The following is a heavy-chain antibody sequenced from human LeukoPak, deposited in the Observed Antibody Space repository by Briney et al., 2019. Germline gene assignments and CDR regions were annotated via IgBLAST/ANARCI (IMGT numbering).Heavy chain of an antibody. CDR1: GDSVSSKSV. V-gene: IGHV6-1*01. D-gene: IGHD1-26*01. J-gene: IGHJ4*02. Sequence: SQTLSLTCGISGDSVSSKSVWNWIRQSPSRGLEWLGRTYYRSKWYYDYAVAVKSRISINPDTSKNQFSLQLSSVTPEGTAVYYCARDPVGGSTIFDYWGQGTLVTVSS. CDR3: ARDPVGGSTIFDY. CDR2: TYYRSKWYY.